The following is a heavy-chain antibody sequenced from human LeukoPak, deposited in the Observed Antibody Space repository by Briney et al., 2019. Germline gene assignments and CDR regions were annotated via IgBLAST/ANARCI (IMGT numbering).Heavy chain of an antibody. V-gene: IGHV3-66*01. J-gene: IGHJ4*02. CDR2: IYSGGNT. D-gene: IGHD4-17*01. CDR1: GFTVSSNY. CDR3: ASRPSGDYPYFDY. Sequence: GGSLRLSCAASGFTVSSNYMSWVRQAPGKGLDWVSVIYSGGNTYYADSVKGRFTISRDNSKNTLYLQMNSLRAEDTAVYYCASRPSGDYPYFDYWGQGTLVTVSS.